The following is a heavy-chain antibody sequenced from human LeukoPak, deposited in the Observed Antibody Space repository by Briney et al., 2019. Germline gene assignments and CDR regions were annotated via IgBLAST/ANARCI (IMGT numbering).Heavy chain of an antibody. CDR2: IKRDGSEK. J-gene: IGHJ6*02. CDR1: GSTFTDYW. Sequence: GGSLRLSCADSGSTFTDYWMSWVRQAPGKGLEWVANIKRDGSEKYYVDSVKGRFTISRDNPKKSVYLQMNSLRAEDTAIYYCARDVSVSGMDVWGQGTTVIVSS. V-gene: IGHV3-7*01. CDR3: ARDVSVSGMDV. D-gene: IGHD5/OR15-5a*01.